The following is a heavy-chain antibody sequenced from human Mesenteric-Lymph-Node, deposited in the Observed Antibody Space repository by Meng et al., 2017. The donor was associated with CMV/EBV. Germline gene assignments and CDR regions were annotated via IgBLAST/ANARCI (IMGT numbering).Heavy chain of an antibody. CDR2: IKEDGSEK. V-gene: IGHV3-7*01. CDR1: GFTFSSSW. Sequence: GESLKISCAVSGFTFSSSWMSWVRQAPGKGLEWVANIKEDGSEKYYMDSVKGRFTISRDNAKNTLLLQMNRLRAEDTAVYYCVREHITIFGVVMYGMDVWGQGTAVTVSS. CDR3: VREHITIFGVVMYGMDV. J-gene: IGHJ6*02. D-gene: IGHD3-3*01.